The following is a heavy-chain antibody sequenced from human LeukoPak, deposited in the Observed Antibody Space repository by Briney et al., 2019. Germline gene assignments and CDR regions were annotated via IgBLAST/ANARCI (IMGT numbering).Heavy chain of an antibody. Sequence: ASVKVSCKASGYTFTSYGISWVRQAPGQGLEWMGWISAYNGNTNYAQKLQGRVTMTTDKSTSTAYMELSSLRSEDTAVYYCARGKYYYGSGSPVSDGMDVWGQGTTVTVSS. CDR3: ARGKYYYGSGSPVSDGMDV. CDR1: GYTFTSYG. J-gene: IGHJ6*02. CDR2: ISAYNGNT. V-gene: IGHV1-18*01. D-gene: IGHD3-10*01.